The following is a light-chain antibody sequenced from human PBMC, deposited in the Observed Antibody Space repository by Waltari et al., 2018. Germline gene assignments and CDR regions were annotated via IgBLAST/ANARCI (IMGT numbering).Light chain of an antibody. J-gene: IGLJ3*02. CDR3: QLWDSRSNHLV. V-gene: IGLV3-21*02. Sequence: SYVVTQPPSGSVAPGQTATITCEGDNIERKRVHWYQQKAGQAPVLVVYDDSNRPPRIPARLSGSNSGNTATLTIRRVEAGDEAVYDCQLWDSRSNHLVFGGGTKLTVL. CDR1: NIERKR. CDR2: DDS.